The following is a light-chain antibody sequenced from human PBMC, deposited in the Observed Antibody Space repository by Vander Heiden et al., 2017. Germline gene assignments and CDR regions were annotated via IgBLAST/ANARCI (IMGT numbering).Light chain of an antibody. CDR1: RNNGAYQG. CDR3: SAWDVSLSNWV. V-gene: IGLV10-54*01. CDR2: RNN. Sequence: QAGLAQPPSVSKGLRQTATLTCTGNRNNGAYQGVAWLQQHQGHPPKLLSYRNNNRPSGISERFSASRSGSTASLTISGLQPEDEADYYCSAWDVSLSNWVFGGGTKLTVL. J-gene: IGLJ3*02.